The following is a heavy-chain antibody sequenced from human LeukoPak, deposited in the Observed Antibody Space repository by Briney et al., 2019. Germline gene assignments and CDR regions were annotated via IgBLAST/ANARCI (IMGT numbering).Heavy chain of an antibody. J-gene: IGHJ4*02. D-gene: IGHD3-22*01. CDR3: AKSYGVRETMIVVVPYYFDY. V-gene: IGHV3-23*01. Sequence: PGGSLRLSCAASGFTFSSYWMHWVRQAPGKGLEWVSAISGSGGSTYYADSVKGRFTISRDNSKNTLYLQMNSLRAEDTAVYYCAKSYGVRETMIVVVPYYFDYWGQGTLVTVSS. CDR1: GFTFSSYW. CDR2: ISGSGGST.